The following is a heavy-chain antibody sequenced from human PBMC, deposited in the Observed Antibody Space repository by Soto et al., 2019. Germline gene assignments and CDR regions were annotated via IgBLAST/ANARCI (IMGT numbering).Heavy chain of an antibody. CDR2: TIPMFGTT. CDR1: GGTFNSYA. D-gene: IGHD3-22*01. Sequence: QVQLVQSGAEVKKPESSVRVSCKASGGTFNSYAITWVRQAPGQGLEWMGGTIPMFGTTNYAEKFQGRVTITADESTNTAYMELSSLRSEDTAVYYCTRCGIRYHSIGYYIGIDGMDVWGQGTTVIVSS. CDR3: TRCGIRYHSIGYYIGIDGMDV. J-gene: IGHJ6*02. V-gene: IGHV1-69*12.